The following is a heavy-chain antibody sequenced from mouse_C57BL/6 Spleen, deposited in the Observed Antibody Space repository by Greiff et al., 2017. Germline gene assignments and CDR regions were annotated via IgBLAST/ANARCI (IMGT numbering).Heavy chain of an antibody. CDR3: ARSGYYGSRRGYFDY. J-gene: IGHJ2*01. V-gene: IGHV1-26*01. CDR2: INPNNGGT. Sequence: EVQLQQSGPELVKPGASVKISCKASGYTFTDYYMNWVKQSHGKSLEWIGDINPNNGGTSYNQKFKGKATLTVDKSSSTAYMELRSLTSEDSAVYYCARSGYYGSRRGYFDYWGQGTTLTVSS. D-gene: IGHD1-1*01. CDR1: GYTFTDYY.